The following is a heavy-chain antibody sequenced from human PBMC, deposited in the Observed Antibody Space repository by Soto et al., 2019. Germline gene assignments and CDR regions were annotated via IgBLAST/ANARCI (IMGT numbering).Heavy chain of an antibody. D-gene: IGHD1-26*01. CDR2: IYYSGST. J-gene: IGHJ4*02. Sequence: SETLSLTCTVSGGSISSYYWSWIRQPPGKGLEWIGYIYYSGSTNYNPSLKSRVTISVDTSKNQFSLKLSSVTAADTAVYYCAREQGWEYYFDYWGQGTLVTVSS. V-gene: IGHV4-59*01. CDR3: AREQGWEYYFDY. CDR1: GGSISSYY.